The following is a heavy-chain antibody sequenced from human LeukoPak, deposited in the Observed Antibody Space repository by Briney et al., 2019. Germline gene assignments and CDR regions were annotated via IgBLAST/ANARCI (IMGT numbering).Heavy chain of an antibody. Sequence: GGTLRLSCAASGFTFSSFGMSWVRQAPGKGLEWVSAISGSGGRTYDTDSVKGRVTISRDNSKNTLYLQMNSLRAEDTAVYYCAKAGRGGAITMIRGVKGDYYYMDVWGKGTTVSISS. CDR3: AKAGRGGAITMIRGVKGDYYYMDV. CDR2: ISGSGGRT. CDR1: GFTFSSFG. J-gene: IGHJ6*03. V-gene: IGHV3-23*01. D-gene: IGHD3-10*01.